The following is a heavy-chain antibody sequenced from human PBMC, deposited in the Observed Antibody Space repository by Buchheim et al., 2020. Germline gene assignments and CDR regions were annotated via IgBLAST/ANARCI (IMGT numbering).Heavy chain of an antibody. CDR1: GGSISSYY. Sequence: QVQLQESGPGLVKPSETLSLTCTVSGGSISSYYWSWIRQPPGKGLEWIGYIYYSGSTNYNPSLKSRVTISVDTSKNQFSLKLSSVTAADTAVYYCARDRGCSGGSCYFLDYWSQGTL. D-gene: IGHD2-15*01. CDR2: IYYSGST. CDR3: ARDRGCSGGSCYFLDY. V-gene: IGHV4-59*01. J-gene: IGHJ4*02.